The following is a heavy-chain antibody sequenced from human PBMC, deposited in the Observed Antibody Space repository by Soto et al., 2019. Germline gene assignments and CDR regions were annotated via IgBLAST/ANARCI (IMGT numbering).Heavy chain of an antibody. CDR2: ISYDGSNK. CDR1: GFTFSSYA. CDR3: ARDGYSSSWVSYYYYGMDV. J-gene: IGHJ6*02. Sequence: QVQLVESGGGVVQPGRSLRLSCAASGFTFSSYAMHWVRQAPGKGLEWVAVISYDGSNKYYADSVKGRFTISRDNSKNTLYLQMNSLRAEDTAVYYCARDGYSSSWVSYYYYGMDVWGQGTTVTVSS. D-gene: IGHD6-13*01. V-gene: IGHV3-30-3*01.